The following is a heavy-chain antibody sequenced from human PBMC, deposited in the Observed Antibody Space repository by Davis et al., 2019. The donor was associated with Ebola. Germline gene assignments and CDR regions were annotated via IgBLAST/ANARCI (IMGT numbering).Heavy chain of an antibody. Sequence: PSETLSLTCTVSGGSISSSSYYWGWIRQPPGKGLEWIGSIYYSGSTYYNPSLKSRVTISVDTSKNQFSLKLSSVTAADTAVYYCASLLSGWSDYYYGMDVWGQGTTVTVSS. V-gene: IGHV4-39*01. D-gene: IGHD6-19*01. J-gene: IGHJ6*02. CDR2: IYYSGST. CDR3: ASLLSGWSDYYYGMDV. CDR1: GGSISSSSYY.